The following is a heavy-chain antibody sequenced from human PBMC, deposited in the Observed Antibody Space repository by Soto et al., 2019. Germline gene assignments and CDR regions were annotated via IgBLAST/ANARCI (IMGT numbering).Heavy chain of an antibody. CDR2: IYYSGST. CDR1: GAAISSYY. CDR3: ARVWGGAFDF. V-gene: IGHV4-59*01. D-gene: IGHD3-10*01. J-gene: IGHJ3*01. Sequence: PSATLSLTCTATGAAISSYYWSWIRQPPGKGLEWIGYIYYSGSTNNNPSLKSRVTISVDTSKNQFSLKLSSVTAADTAVYYCARVWGGAFDFWGQGTMVT.